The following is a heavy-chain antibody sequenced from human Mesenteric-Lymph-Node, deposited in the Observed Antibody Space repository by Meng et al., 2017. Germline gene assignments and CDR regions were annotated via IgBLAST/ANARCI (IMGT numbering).Heavy chain of an antibody. CDR1: GGSISSGGYY. V-gene: IGHV4-31*03. Sequence: QGQLQGSGPGLVKPSQTLSLTCTVSGGSISSGGYYWSWIRQPPGKGLEWIGDIDDSGSTNYNPSLNSRITISLDKSKNHFSLKVNSVTAADTAVYYCATGKQGAWELLAYWGQGALVTVSS. CDR3: ATGKQGAWELLAY. CDR2: IDDSGST. J-gene: IGHJ4*02. D-gene: IGHD1-26*01.